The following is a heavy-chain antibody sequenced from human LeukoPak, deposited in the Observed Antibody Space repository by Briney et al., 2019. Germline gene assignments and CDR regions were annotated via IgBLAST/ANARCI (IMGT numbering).Heavy chain of an antibody. CDR1: GFTVTTNS. CDR3: ARGDFWSGYYTGLY. CDR2: IYSGGST. D-gene: IGHD3-3*01. V-gene: IGHV3-53*04. Sequence: GGCLRLSCAASGFTVTTNSMSWVRQAPGKGLEWVSVIYSGGSTYYADSVKGRFTISRHNSKNTLYLQMDSLRDEDTAVHYCARGDFWSGYYTGLYWGQGTLVTVSS. J-gene: IGHJ4*02.